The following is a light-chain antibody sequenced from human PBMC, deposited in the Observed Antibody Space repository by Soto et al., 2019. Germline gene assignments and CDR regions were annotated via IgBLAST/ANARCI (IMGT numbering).Light chain of an antibody. CDR2: GAS. Sequence: EIVLTQSPGTLSLSPGERATLSCRASQSVSSGYLAWYQQKPGQAPRLLIYGASSRATGIPDRFSGRGSGTDFTITISRLEPEDFAVYYCQQYGSSPTWTFGQGTKVEIK. J-gene: IGKJ1*01. CDR3: QQYGSSPTWT. CDR1: QSVSSGY. V-gene: IGKV3-20*01.